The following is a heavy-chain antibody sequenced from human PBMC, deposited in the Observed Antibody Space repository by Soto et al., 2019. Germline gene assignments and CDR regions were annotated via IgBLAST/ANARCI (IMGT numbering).Heavy chain of an antibody. CDR3: ARSDGYNFNWLDS. CDR1: GYTFATYD. CDR2: MNPNSGNT. D-gene: IGHD2-21*01. J-gene: IGHJ5*01. V-gene: IGHV1-8*01. Sequence: QVQLVQSGAEVKTPGASVKVSCKASGYTFATYDINWVRQAPGQGLEWMGWMNPNSGNTGYAQKLQGILTMTRDTALSVAHMELSSLRNEATAVYYCARSDGYNFNWLDSWGQGTLVTVSA.